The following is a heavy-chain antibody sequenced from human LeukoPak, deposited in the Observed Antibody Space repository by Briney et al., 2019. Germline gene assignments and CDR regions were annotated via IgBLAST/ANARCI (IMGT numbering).Heavy chain of an antibody. CDR2: VSAGGGST. J-gene: IGHJ5*02. CDR3: AKLTST. V-gene: IGHV3-23*01. Sequence: PGGSLRLSCAASGFTFSNSAMSWGRQAPGEGLEWVSTVSAGGGSTFYADSVKGRFTISRDNSKNTLYLQMNSLRADDTAVYYCAKLTSTWGQGTLVTVSS. CDR1: GFTFSNSA.